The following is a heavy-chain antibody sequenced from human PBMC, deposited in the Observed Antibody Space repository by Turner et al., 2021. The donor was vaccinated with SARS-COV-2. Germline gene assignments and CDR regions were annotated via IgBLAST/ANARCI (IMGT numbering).Heavy chain of an antibody. CDR3: ATDYAIVEATLLDY. V-gene: IGHV1-24*01. J-gene: IGHJ4*02. CDR1: GYTLIELS. Sequence: QVQLVQSGAEVKRPGASVKVSCKVSGYTLIELSMHWVRQAPGKGLEWMGGFDPEDGETIYAQKFQGRVTMTEDTSTDTAYMELSSLRSEDTAVYYCATDYAIVEATLLDYWGQGTLVTVSS. D-gene: IGHD1-26*01. CDR2: FDPEDGET.